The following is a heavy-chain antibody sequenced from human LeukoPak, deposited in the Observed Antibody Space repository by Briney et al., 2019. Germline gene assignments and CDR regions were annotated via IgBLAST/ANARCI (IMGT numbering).Heavy chain of an antibody. D-gene: IGHD2-15*01. CDR3: AKDVSLGYCSGGSCSAHFDY. CDR2: ISWNSGSI. CDR1: GFIFDDYA. J-gene: IGHJ4*02. V-gene: IGHV3-9*03. Sequence: GRSLRLSCAASGFIFDDYAMHWVRQAPGKGLEWVSGISWNSGSIAYADSVKGGFTISRDNAKNSLYLQMNSLRAEDMALYYCAKDVSLGYCSGGSCSAHFDYWGQGTLVTVSS.